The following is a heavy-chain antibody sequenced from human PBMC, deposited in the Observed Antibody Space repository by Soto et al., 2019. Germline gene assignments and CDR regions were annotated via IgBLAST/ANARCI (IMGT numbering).Heavy chain of an antibody. CDR2: IYYSGST. Sequence: ASETLSLTCTVSGGSVSSGSYYWSWIRQPPGKGLEWIGYIYYSGSTNYNPSLKSRVTISVDTSKNQFSLKLSSVTAADTAVYYCARDCSRYCISTSCYDCMGFDYWGQGTLVTVSS. V-gene: IGHV4-61*01. J-gene: IGHJ4*02. D-gene: IGHD2-2*01. CDR1: GGSVSSGSYY. CDR3: ARDCSRYCISTSCYDCMGFDY.